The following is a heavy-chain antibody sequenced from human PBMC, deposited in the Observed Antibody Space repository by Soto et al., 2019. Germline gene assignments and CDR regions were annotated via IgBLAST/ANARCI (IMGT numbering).Heavy chain of an antibody. CDR1: GFTFSSYG. D-gene: IGHD6-13*01. V-gene: IGHV3-33*01. Sequence: QVQLVESGGGVVQPGRSLRLSCAASGFTFSSYGMHWVRQAPGKGLEWVAVIWYDGSNKYYADSVKGRFTISRDNSKNTLYLQMNSLRAEDTAVYYCAREEVSSSWYLYYFDYWGQGTLVTVSS. J-gene: IGHJ4*02. CDR2: IWYDGSNK. CDR3: AREEVSSSWYLYYFDY.